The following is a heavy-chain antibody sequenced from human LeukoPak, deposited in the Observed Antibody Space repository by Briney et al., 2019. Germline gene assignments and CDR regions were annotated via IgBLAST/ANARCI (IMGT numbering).Heavy chain of an antibody. CDR1: GFTFSSYG. J-gene: IGHJ4*02. CDR3: AKRGGMYPAHYFDY. V-gene: IGHV3-23*01. D-gene: IGHD3-16*01. Sequence: GGSLRLSCAASGFTFSSYGMSWVRQAPGKGLEWVSAISGSGGSTYYADSVKGRFTISRDNSKNTLYLQMNSLRAEDTAVYYCAKRGGMYPAHYFDYWGQGTLVTVSS. CDR2: ISGSGGST.